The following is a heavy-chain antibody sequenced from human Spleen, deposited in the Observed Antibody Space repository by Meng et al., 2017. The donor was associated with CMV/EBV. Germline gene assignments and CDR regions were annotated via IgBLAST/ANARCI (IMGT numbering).Heavy chain of an antibody. V-gene: IGHV4-34*01. CDR2: ISPSGST. J-gene: IGHJ4*02. CDR3: ASSTGWRDF. D-gene: IGHD6-19*01. CDR1: GGSRSGHF. Sequence: LSITCAVYGGSRSGHFWTWLRQPPGKGLEWIGEISPSGSTNYNPSLKSRVTISVDTSKNQFSLELSSVSAADTAVYYCASSTGWRDFWGQGTLVTVSS.